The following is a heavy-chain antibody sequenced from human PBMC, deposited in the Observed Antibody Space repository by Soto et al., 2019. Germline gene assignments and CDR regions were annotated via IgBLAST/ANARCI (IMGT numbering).Heavy chain of an antibody. V-gene: IGHV3-23*01. CDR2: ISGSGGST. D-gene: IGHD3-10*01. J-gene: IGHJ5*02. CDR3: AGRTRDLWFGELFGFDP. Sequence: GALRLSCAASGFTFSSYAMSWVRQAPGKGLEWVSAISGSGGSTYYADSVKGRFTISRDNSKNTLYLQMNSLRAEDTAVYYCAGRTRDLWFGELFGFDPWGQGTLVTVSS. CDR1: GFTFSSYA.